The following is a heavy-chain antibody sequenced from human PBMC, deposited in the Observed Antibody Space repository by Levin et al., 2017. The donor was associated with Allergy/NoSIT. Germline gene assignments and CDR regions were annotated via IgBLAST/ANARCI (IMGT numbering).Heavy chain of an antibody. D-gene: IGHD3-16*01. CDR1: GFTFSSYA. Sequence: AGGSLRLSCAASGFTFSSYAMHWVRQAPGKGLEWVAVISYDGSNKYYADSVKGRFTISRDNSKNTLYLQMNSLRAEDTAVYYCARDLKGLGYYYYYGMDVWGQGTTVTVSS. J-gene: IGHJ6*02. V-gene: IGHV3-30-3*01. CDR2: ISYDGSNK. CDR3: ARDLKGLGYYYYYGMDV.